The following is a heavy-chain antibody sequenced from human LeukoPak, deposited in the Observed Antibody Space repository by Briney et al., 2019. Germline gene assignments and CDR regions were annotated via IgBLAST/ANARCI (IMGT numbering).Heavy chain of an antibody. V-gene: IGHV3-30*18. CDR2: ISYDGSNK. Sequence: PGGSLRLSCAASGFTFSSYGMHWVRQAPGKGLEWVAVISYDGSNKYYADSVKGRFTISRDNSKNTLYLQMNSLRAEDTAVYYCAKRDGVFWGQGTLVTVSS. CDR1: GFTFSSYG. CDR3: AKRDGVF. J-gene: IGHJ4*02. D-gene: IGHD2-8*01.